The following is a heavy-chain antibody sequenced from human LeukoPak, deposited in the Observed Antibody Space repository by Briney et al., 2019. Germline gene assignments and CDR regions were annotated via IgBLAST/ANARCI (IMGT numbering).Heavy chain of an antibody. CDR2: MNPNSGNT. Sequence: ASVKVSCKASGYTFTSYDINWVRQATGQGLEWMGWMNPNSGNTGYAQKFQGRVTTTRNTSISTAYMELSSLRSEDTAVYYCARWANWDNWYFDLWGRGTLVTVSS. J-gene: IGHJ2*01. CDR1: GYTFTSYD. V-gene: IGHV1-8*01. D-gene: IGHD1/OR15-1a*01. CDR3: ARWANWDNWYFDL.